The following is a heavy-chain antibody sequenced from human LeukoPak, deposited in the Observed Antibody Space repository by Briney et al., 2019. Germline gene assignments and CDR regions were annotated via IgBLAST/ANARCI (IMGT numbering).Heavy chain of an antibody. Sequence: TGRSLRLSCAASGFTFSNYAMSWVRQAPGKGLEWVSTISGSGDRTYYADSVKGRFTISRDNSKNTLYLQMNSLRAEDTAVYYCGGNGYYYYYMDVWGKGTTVTVSS. D-gene: IGHD4-23*01. CDR3: GGNGYYYYYMDV. V-gene: IGHV3-23*01. CDR2: ISGSGDRT. J-gene: IGHJ6*03. CDR1: GFTFSNYA.